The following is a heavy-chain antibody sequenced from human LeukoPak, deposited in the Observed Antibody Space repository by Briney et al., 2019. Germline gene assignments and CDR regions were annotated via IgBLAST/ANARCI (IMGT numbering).Heavy chain of an antibody. CDR3: VRDGWGSTSSDY. CDR1: GFTFNHYG. D-gene: IGHD3-10*01. J-gene: IGHJ4*02. CDR2: ISYDGENE. Sequence: PRTSLRLSCSVSGFTFNHYGMHWVRQAPGKGLVWVAMISYDGENEYYTDSVKGRFTVSRDNSKNTLYLQMNSLREEDTALYYCVRDGWGSTSSDYWGQGTLVIVSS. V-gene: IGHV3-30*03.